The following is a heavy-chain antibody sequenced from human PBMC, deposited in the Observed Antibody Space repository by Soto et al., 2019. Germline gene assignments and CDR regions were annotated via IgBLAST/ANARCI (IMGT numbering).Heavy chain of an antibody. V-gene: IGHV4-59*12. D-gene: IGHD3-3*01. CDR1: GGSISSYY. J-gene: IGHJ6*03. CDR2: IYYSGST. Sequence: PSETLSLTCTVSGGSISSYYWSWIRQPPGKGLEWIGYIYYSGSTNYNPSLKSRVTISVDTSKNQFSLKLSSVTAADTAVYYCARGRREITIFGVVIAERIRNYYMDVWGKGTTVTSP. CDR3: ARGRREITIFGVVIAERIRNYYMDV.